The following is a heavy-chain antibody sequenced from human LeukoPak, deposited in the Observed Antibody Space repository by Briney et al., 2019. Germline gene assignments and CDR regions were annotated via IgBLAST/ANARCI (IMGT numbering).Heavy chain of an antibody. D-gene: IGHD1-26*01. V-gene: IGHV4-61*01. CDR2: IYYSGST. CDR1: GGSISSSSYY. J-gene: IGHJ4*02. CDR3: ARGRGPYSIDY. Sequence: SETLSLTCTVSGGSISSSSYYWSWIRQPPGKGLEWIGYIYYSGSTNYNPSLKSRVTISVDTSKNQFSLKLSSVTAADTAVYYCARGRGPYSIDYWGQGTLVTVSS.